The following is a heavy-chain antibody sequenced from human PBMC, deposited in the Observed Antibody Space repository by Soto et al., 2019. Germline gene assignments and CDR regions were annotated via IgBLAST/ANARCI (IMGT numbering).Heavy chain of an antibody. D-gene: IGHD1-7*01. CDR1: GGSFSGYY. CDR2: INHSGST. CDR3: ARGDRGWNSGYFDL. V-gene: IGHV4-34*01. J-gene: IGHJ2*01. Sequence: QVQLQQWGAGLLKPSETLSLTCAVYGGSFSGYYWSWIRQPPGKGLEWIGEINHSGSTNYNPSLKSRVTISVDTSKNQFSLKLSSVTAADTAVYYCARGDRGWNSGYFDLWGRGTLVTVSS.